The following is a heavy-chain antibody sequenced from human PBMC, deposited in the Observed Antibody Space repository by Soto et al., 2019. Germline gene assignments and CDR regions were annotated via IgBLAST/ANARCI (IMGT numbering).Heavy chain of an antibody. CDR3: ARDRIYCSSTSCYPGPFDY. CDR2: IIPIFGTA. Sequence: SVKVSCKASGGTFSSYAISWVRQAPGQGLEWMGGIIPIFGTANYAQKFQGRVTITADESTSTAYMELSSLRSEDTAVYYCARDRIYCSSTSCYPGPFDYWGQGTLVTVSS. J-gene: IGHJ4*02. CDR1: GGTFSSYA. V-gene: IGHV1-69*13. D-gene: IGHD2-2*01.